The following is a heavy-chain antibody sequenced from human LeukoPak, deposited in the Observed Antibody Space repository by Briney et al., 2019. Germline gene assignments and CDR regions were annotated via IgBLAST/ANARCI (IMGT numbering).Heavy chain of an antibody. Sequence: PSETLSLTCTVSGGSISSSNYYWSWIRQPPGKGLEWIGYIYYSGSTNYNPSLKSRVTISVDTSKNQFSLKLRTVTAADTAVYYCARVTGYVIEDYFDYWGQGTLVTDSS. CDR1: GGSISSSNYY. J-gene: IGHJ4*02. CDR3: ARVTGYVIEDYFDY. V-gene: IGHV4-61*01. CDR2: IYYSGST. D-gene: IGHD3-22*01.